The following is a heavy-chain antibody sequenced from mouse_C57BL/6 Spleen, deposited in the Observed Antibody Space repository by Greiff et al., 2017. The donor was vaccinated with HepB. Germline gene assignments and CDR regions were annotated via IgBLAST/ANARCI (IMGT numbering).Heavy chain of an antibody. J-gene: IGHJ4*01. CDR3: ARERIYYDYDRDYYAMDD. V-gene: IGHV1-39*01. CDR1: GYSFTDYN. CDR2: INPNYGTT. D-gene: IGHD2-4*01. Sequence: VQLKQSGPELVKPGASVKISCKASGYSFTDYNMNWVKQSNGKSLEWIGVINPNYGTTSYNQKFKGKATLTVDQSSSTAYMQLNSLTSEDSAVYYCARERIYYDYDRDYYAMDDGGQGTSVTVSS.